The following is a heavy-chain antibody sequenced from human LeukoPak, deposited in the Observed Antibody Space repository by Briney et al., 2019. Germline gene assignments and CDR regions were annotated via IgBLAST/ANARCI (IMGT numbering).Heavy chain of an antibody. D-gene: IGHD2-21*02. V-gene: IGHV4-34*01. Sequence: SETLSLTCAVYGGSFSGYYWSWIRQPRGKGLEWIGEINHSGSTNYNPSLKSRVTISVDTSKNQFSLKLSSVTAADTAVYYCASLAYCGGDCLGWFDPWGQGTLVTVSS. CDR2: INHSGST. J-gene: IGHJ5*02. CDR1: GGSFSGYY. CDR3: ASLAYCGGDCLGWFDP.